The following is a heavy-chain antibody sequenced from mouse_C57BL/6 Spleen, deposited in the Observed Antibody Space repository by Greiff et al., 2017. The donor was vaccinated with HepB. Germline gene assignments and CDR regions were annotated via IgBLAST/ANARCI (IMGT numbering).Heavy chain of an antibody. D-gene: IGHD2-5*01. CDR3: ARGYYSNSYWYFDV. V-gene: IGHV1-69*01. CDR1: GYTFTSYW. CDR2: IDPSDSYT. J-gene: IGHJ1*03. Sequence: QVQLQQPGAELVMPGASVKLSCKASGYTFTSYWMHWVKQRPGQGLEWIGEIDPSDSYTNYNQKFKGKSTLTVDKSSSTAYMQLSSLTSEDSAVYYCARGYYSNSYWYFDVWGTGTTVTVSS.